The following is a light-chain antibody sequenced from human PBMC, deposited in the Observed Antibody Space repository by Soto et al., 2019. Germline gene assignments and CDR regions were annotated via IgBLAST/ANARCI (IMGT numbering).Light chain of an antibody. V-gene: IGLV2-23*01. CDR1: SSDVGSYNS. Sequence: QSVLTQPASVSGSPGQSIAISCTGTSSDVGSYNSVSWYQQHPGKAPKLMIYEGSKRPSGVSDRFSGSKSGNTASLTISGLQAEDEDDYYCCSYAGNPYVFGTGTKVTVL. CDR2: EGS. CDR3: CSYAGNPYV. J-gene: IGLJ1*01.